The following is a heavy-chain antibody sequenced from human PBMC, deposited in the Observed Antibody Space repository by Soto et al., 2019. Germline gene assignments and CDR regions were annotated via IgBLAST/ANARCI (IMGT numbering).Heavy chain of an antibody. J-gene: IGHJ4*02. CDR2: IYYSGST. Sequence: SETLSLTCIVSGGSISSGDYYWSWIRQPPGKGLEWIGYIYYSGSTYYNPSLKSRVTISVDTSKNQFSLKLSSVTAADTAVYYCAGLYGNNFRFDYWGQGTLVTVSS. CDR1: GGSISSGDYY. D-gene: IGHD1-20*01. V-gene: IGHV4-30-4*01. CDR3: AGLYGNNFRFDY.